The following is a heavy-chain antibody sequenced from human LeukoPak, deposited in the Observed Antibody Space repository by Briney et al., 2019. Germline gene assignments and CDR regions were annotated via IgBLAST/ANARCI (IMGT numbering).Heavy chain of an antibody. D-gene: IGHD2-21*02. CDR1: GFTFDDYA. CDR2: ISWNSGSI. V-gene: IGHV3-9*01. J-gene: IGHJ3*02. Sequence: PGGSLRLSCAAPGFTFDDYAMHWVRQAPGKGLEWVSGISWNSGSIGYADSVKGRFTISRDNTKNSLYLQMNSLRAEDTAVYYCASGGDCYSCAFDIWGQGTMVTVSS. CDR3: ASGGDCYSCAFDI.